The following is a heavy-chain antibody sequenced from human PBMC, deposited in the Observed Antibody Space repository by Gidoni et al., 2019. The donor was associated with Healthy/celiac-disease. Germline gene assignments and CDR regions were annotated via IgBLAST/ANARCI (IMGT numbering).Heavy chain of an antibody. CDR1: GGSISSGSYY. J-gene: IGHJ6*02. CDR2: IYTSGST. Sequence: QVQLQESGPGLVKPSQTLSLTCTVSGGSISSGSYYWSWIRQPAGKGLEWIGRIYTSGSTNYNPSLKSRVTISVDTSKNQFSLKLSSVTAADTAVYYCARDRPVLRYLTGMGYYYYGMDVWGQGTTVTVSS. V-gene: IGHV4-61*02. CDR3: ARDRPVLRYLTGMGYYYYGMDV. D-gene: IGHD3-9*01.